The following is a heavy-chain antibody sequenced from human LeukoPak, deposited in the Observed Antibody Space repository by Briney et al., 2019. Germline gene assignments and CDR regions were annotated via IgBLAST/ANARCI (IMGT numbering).Heavy chain of an antibody. V-gene: IGHV1-2*02. CDR2: INPTTGGT. Sequence: ASVKVSCKASGGTFSSYAISWVRQAPGQGLEWMGWINPTTGGTHYAQNFQGRVTMTRDTSISTAYMELSSLRSDDTAVYYCAREIKMSTVVTGSLDYWGQGTLVTVSS. D-gene: IGHD4-23*01. CDR3: AREIKMSTVVTGSLDY. CDR1: GGTFSSYA. J-gene: IGHJ4*02.